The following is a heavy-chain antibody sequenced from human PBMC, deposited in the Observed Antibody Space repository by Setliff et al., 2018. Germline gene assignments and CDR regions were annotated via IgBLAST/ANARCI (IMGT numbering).Heavy chain of an antibody. J-gene: IGHJ3*02. CDR1: GYTFTSDD. CDR2: MNPNSGNT. V-gene: IGHV1-8*02. D-gene: IGHD2-15*01. Sequence: ASVKVSCKASGYTFTSDDINWVRQATGQGLEWMGWMNPNSGNTGYAQKFQGRVTMTRNTSMSTAYMELSSLRSEDTAIYYCVRGGRAMGYCSGGTCLENAFDIWGQGTMITVSS. CDR3: VRGGRAMGYCSGGTCLENAFDI.